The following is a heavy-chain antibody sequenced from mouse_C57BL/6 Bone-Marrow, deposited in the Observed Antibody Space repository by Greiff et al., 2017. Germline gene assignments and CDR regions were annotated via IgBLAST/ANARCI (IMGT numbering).Heavy chain of an antibody. D-gene: IGHD1-1*01. J-gene: IGHJ2*01. CDR1: GFTFSSYG. V-gene: IGHV5-6*01. CDR3: ARRDYYGSSDY. Sequence: EVHLVESGGDLVKPGGSLKLSCAASGFTFSSYGMSWVRQTPDKRLEWVATISSGGSYTYYPDSVKGRFTISRDNAKNTLYLQMSSLKSEDTTMYYCARRDYYGSSDYWGQGTTLTVSS. CDR2: ISSGGSYT.